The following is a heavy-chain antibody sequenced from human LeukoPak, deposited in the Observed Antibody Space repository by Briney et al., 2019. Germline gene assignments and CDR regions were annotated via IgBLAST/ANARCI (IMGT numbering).Heavy chain of an antibody. CDR2: ISDSGGST. V-gene: IGHV3-23*01. Sequence: PGGSLRLSCAASGFTFSSCAMSWVRQAPGKGLEWVSAISDSGGSTYNADSVKGRFTISRDNSKNTLYLQMNSLRVEDTAVYFCAKSRSGSANWALQIFDNWGQGTLVTVSS. D-gene: IGHD1-1*01. CDR3: AKSRSGSANWALQIFDN. J-gene: IGHJ4*02. CDR1: GFTFSSCA.